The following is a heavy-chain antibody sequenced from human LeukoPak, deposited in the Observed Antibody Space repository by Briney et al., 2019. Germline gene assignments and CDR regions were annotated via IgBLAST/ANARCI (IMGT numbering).Heavy chain of an antibody. CDR3: ARDLLDSFDI. V-gene: IGHV6-1*01. J-gene: IGHJ3*02. CDR2: TYYRSKWFN. CDR1: GDIVSSNSAA. Sequence: SQTLSLTCAISGDIVSSNSAAWNWIRQSPSRGLEWLGRTYYRSKWFNDYAVSVKSRITISPETSKNQFSLQLNSVTPEDTAVYYCARDLLDSFDIWGQGTMVTVSS.